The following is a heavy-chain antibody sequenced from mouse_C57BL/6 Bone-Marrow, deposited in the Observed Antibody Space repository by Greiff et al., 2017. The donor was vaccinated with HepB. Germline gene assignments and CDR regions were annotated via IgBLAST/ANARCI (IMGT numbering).Heavy chain of an antibody. V-gene: IGHV7-3*01. Sequence: EVKLVESGGGLVQPGGSLSLSCAASGFTFTDYYMSWVRQPPGKALEWLGFIRNKANGYTTEYSASVKGRFTISRDNSQSILYLQMNALRAEDSATYYCERYPPYYGSRSYAMDYWGQGTSVTVSS. J-gene: IGHJ4*01. CDR2: IRNKANGYTT. CDR3: ERYPPYYGSRSYAMDY. D-gene: IGHD1-1*01. CDR1: GFTFTDYY.